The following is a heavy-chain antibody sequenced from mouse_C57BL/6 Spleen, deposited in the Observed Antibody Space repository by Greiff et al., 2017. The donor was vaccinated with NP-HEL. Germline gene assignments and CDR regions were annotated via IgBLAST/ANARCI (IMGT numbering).Heavy chain of an antibody. CDR3: TREKDSSGPCDY. CDR1: GYTFTSYW. D-gene: IGHD3-2*02. CDR2: IYPGNSDT. J-gene: IGHJ2*01. V-gene: IGHV1-5*01. Sequence: VQLKQSGTVLARPGASVKMSCKTSGYTFTSYWMHWVKQRPGQGLEWIGAIYPGNSDTSYNQKFKGKAKLTAVTSASTAYMELSSLTNEDSAVYYGTREKDSSGPCDYRGQGTTLTVSS.